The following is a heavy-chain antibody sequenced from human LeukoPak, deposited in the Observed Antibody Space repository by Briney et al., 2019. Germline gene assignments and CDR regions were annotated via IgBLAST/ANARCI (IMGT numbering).Heavy chain of an antibody. Sequence: GGSLRLSCAASGFTFSSCAMSWVRQAPGKGLEWVSAISGSGGSTYYADSVKGRFTISRDNSKNTLYLQMNSLRAEDTAVYYCAKDIRASSSPCYFDYWGQGTLVTVSS. CDR2: ISGSGGST. CDR1: GFTFSSCA. D-gene: IGHD6-13*01. V-gene: IGHV3-23*01. J-gene: IGHJ4*02. CDR3: AKDIRASSSPCYFDY.